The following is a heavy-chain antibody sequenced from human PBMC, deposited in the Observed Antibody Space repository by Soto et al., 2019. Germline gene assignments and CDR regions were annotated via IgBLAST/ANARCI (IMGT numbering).Heavy chain of an antibody. CDR1: GGTFSSYA. V-gene: IGHV1-69*13. CDR2: IIPIFGTA. CDR3: ARRQRLRFLEWSSYYYYGMDV. D-gene: IGHD3-3*01. J-gene: IGHJ6*02. Sequence: RASVKVSCKASGGTFSSYAISWVRQAPGQGLEWMGGIIPIFGTANYAQKFQGRVTITADESTSTAYMELSSLRSEDTAVYYCARRQRLRFLEWSSYYYYGMDVWGQGTTVTVSS.